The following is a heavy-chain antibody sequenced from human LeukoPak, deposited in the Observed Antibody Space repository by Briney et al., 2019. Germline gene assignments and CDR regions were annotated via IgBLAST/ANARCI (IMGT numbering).Heavy chain of an antibody. CDR1: RYIFTGYF. J-gene: IGHJ5*02. Sequence: ASVKVSCKASRYIFTGYFIHWVRQAPGQGLEWMGWINPNSGGTDYAQKFQARVTMTRDTSITTAYMELSRLRSDDTAVYYCARDRYCSGATCLSTWVDPWGQGTLVTVSS. CDR3: ARDRYCSGATCLSTWVDP. CDR2: INPNSGGT. V-gene: IGHV1-2*02. D-gene: IGHD2-2*01.